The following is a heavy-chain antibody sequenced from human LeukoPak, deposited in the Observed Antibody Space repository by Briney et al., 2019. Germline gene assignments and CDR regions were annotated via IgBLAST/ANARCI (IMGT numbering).Heavy chain of an antibody. D-gene: IGHD3-10*01. CDR3: AKDRGVSDDAFDI. CDR2: ISGSGGST. CDR1: GFTFDDYA. Sequence: GGSLRLSCAASGFTFDDYAMHWVRQAPGKGLEWVSAISGSGGSTYYADSVKGRFTISRDNSKNTLYLQMNSLRAEDTAVYYCAKDRGVSDDAFDIWGQGTMVTVSS. V-gene: IGHV3-23*01. J-gene: IGHJ3*02.